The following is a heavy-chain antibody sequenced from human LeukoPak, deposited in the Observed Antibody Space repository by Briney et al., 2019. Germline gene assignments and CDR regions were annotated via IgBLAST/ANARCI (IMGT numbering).Heavy chain of an antibody. D-gene: IGHD3-9*01. CDR3: ANTVGYFDWLLPYYFDY. CDR2: IRYDGSNK. J-gene: IGHJ4*02. Sequence: PGGSLRLSCAASGLTFSSYGMHWVRQAPGKGLEWVAFIRYDGSNKYYADSVKGRFTISRDNSKNTPYLQMNSLRAEDTAVYYCANTVGYFDWLLPYYFDYWGQGTLVTVSS. V-gene: IGHV3-30*02. CDR1: GLTFSSYG.